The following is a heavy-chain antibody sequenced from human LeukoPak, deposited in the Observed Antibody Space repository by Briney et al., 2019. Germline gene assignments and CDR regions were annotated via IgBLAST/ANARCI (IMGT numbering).Heavy chain of an antibody. CDR2: ISTSITYT. J-gene: IGHJ4*02. CDR3: ARDITIIRGVMSSELDY. Sequence: GGSLRLSCAASGFTFSNYSMNWVRQAPGKGLEWVSFISTSITYTYYADSVKGRFTISRDNAKSSVYLQMNSLRAEDTAVYYCARDITIIRGVMSSELDYWGQGTLVTVSS. CDR1: GFTFSNYS. D-gene: IGHD3-10*01. V-gene: IGHV3-21*01.